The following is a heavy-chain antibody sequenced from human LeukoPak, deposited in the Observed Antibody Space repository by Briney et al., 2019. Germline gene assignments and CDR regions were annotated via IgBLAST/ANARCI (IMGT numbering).Heavy chain of an antibody. V-gene: IGHV1-18*01. Sequence: ASVKVSCKASGYTFTSYGITWVRQAPGQGLEWTGWISAYNGNTNHAQKVQGRVTMTTDTSTSTAYMELRSLTSDDTAVYYCAREGGWGSSWFDPWGQGTLVTVSS. CDR1: GYTFTSYG. J-gene: IGHJ5*02. CDR2: ISAYNGNT. D-gene: IGHD3-16*01. CDR3: AREGGWGSSWFDP.